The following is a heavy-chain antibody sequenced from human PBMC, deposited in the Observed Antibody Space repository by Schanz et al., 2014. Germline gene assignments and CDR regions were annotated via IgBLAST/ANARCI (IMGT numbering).Heavy chain of an antibody. CDR3: AKELNRRGGQTNFYYYYGMDV. Sequence: QVQLVESGGGVVQPGRSLRLSCAASGITLSGYGLHWVRQAPGKGLEWVALIYYNGTNKYYADSVKGRFTISRVNSQNTLYLQMNTLRTEDTAVYYCAKELNRRGGQTNFYYYYGMDVWGQGTTVTVSS. D-gene: IGHD5-12*01. CDR2: IYYNGTNK. CDR1: GITLSGYG. J-gene: IGHJ6*02. V-gene: IGHV3-30*18.